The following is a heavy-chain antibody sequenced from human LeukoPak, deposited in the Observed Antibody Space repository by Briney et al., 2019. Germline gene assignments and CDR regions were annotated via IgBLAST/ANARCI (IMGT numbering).Heavy chain of an antibody. V-gene: IGHV4-59*12. D-gene: IGHD2-15*01. CDR3: AGSRYCSGGTCYVTFDY. CDR2: IYYSGST. J-gene: IGHJ4*02. Sequence: SETLSLTCTVSGGSISSYYWSWIRQPPGKGLEWIGYIYYSGSTNYNPSLKSRVTISVDTSKNQFSLKLSSVTAADTALYYCAGSRYCSGGTCYVTFDYWGQGTLVTVSS. CDR1: GGSISSYY.